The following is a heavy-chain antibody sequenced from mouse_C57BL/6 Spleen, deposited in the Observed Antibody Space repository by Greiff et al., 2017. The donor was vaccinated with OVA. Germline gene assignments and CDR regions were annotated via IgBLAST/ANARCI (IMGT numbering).Heavy chain of an antibody. CDR1: GYSFTGYF. CDR3: ARSDYYGSSLDY. V-gene: IGHV1-20*01. CDR2: INPYNGDT. D-gene: IGHD1-1*01. J-gene: IGHJ2*01. Sequence: VQLQQSGPELVKPGDSVKISCKASGYSFTGYFMNWVMQSHGKSLEWIGRINPYNGDTFYNQKFKGKATLTVDKSSSTAHMELRSLTSEDSAVYYCARSDYYGSSLDYWGQGTTLTVSS.